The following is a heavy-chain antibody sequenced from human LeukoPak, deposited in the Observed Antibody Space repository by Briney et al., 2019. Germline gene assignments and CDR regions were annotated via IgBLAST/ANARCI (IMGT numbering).Heavy chain of an antibody. CDR3: AKDFEGSGWYRQPPLDY. CDR1: GFTFSSYA. CDR2: ISGSGGST. V-gene: IGHV3-23*01. Sequence: GGSLRLSCAASGFTFSSYAMSWVRQAPGKGLEWVSAISGSGGSTYYADSVKGRFTISRDNSKNTLYLQMNSVRAEDTAVYYCAKDFEGSGWYRQPPLDYWGQGTLVTVSS. J-gene: IGHJ4*02. D-gene: IGHD6-19*01.